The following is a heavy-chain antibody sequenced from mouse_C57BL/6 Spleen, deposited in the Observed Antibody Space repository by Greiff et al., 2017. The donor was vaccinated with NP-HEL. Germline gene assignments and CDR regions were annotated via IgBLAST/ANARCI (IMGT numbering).Heavy chain of an antibody. CDR1: GYAFSSSW. J-gene: IGHJ2*01. CDR2: IYPGDGDT. D-gene: IGHD1-1*01. V-gene: IGHV1-82*01. CDR3: ARSLITTVVVRDY. Sequence: VQLQQSGPELVKPGASVKISCKASGYAFSSSWMNWVKQRPGKGLEWIGRIYPGDGDTNYNGKFKGKATLTADKSSSTAYMQLSSLTSEDSAVYFCARSLITTVVVRDYWGQGTTLTVSS.